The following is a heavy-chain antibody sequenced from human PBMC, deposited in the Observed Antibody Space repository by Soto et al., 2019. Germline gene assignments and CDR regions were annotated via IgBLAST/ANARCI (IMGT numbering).Heavy chain of an antibody. CDR1: GYTFTSYG. J-gene: IGHJ4*02. CDR2: ISAYNGNT. V-gene: IGHV1-18*01. D-gene: IGHD2-15*01. CDR3: ARDARILEY. Sequence: QVQLVQSGAEVKKPAASVKVSCKASGYTFTSYGISWVRQAPGQGLEWMGWISAYNGNTNYAQKLQARVTMTTDTSTRTDYLEVRSLGADDTAVYYCARDARILEYWGQGTLVTVSS.